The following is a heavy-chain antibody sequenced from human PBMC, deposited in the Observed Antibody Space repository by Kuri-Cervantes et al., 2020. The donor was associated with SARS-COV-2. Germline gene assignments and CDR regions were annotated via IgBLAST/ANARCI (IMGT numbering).Heavy chain of an antibody. D-gene: IGHD1-1*01. CDR3: VRDGDHWNFDY. J-gene: IGHJ4*02. Sequence: GESLKISCAASGFTFSNAWMNWVRQAPGKGLEWVSGISWNSGSIGYADSVKGRFTLSRDNAKNMLFLQMNSLGAEDTAVYYCVRDGDHWNFDYWGQGTLVTVSS. V-gene: IGHV3-74*01. CDR2: ISWNSGSI. CDR1: GFTFSNAW.